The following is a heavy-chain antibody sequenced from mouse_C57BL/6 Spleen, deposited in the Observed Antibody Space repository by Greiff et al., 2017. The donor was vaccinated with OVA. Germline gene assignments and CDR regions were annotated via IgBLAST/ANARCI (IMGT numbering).Heavy chain of an antibody. J-gene: IGHJ1*03. D-gene: IGHD1-2*01. CDR2: IDPETGGT. V-gene: IGHV1-15*01. CDR1: GYTFTDYE. Sequence: VQLVESGAELVRPGASVTLSCKASGYTFTDYEMHWVKQTPVHGLEWIGAIDPETGGTAYNQKFKGKAILTADKSSSTAYMELRSLTSEDSAVYYCTRRENTAWYFDVWGTGTTVTVSS. CDR3: TRRENTAWYFDV.